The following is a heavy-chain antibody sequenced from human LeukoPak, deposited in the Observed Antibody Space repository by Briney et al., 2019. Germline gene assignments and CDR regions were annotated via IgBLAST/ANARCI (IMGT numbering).Heavy chain of an antibody. J-gene: IGHJ6*02. CDR2: IYPGDSDT. V-gene: IGHV5-51*01. CDR3: ARHKGYYDILTGYSSDGMDV. Sequence: GESLKISCKGSGYSFTSYWIGWVRQMPGKGLDWMGIIYPGDSDTRYSPSFQGQVTISADKSISTAYLQWSSLKASDTAMYYCARHKGYYDILTGYSSDGMDVWGQGTTVTVSS. D-gene: IGHD3-9*01. CDR1: GYSFTSYW.